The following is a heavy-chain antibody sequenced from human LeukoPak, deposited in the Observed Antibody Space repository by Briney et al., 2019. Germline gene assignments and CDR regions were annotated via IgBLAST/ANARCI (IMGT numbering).Heavy chain of an antibody. J-gene: IGHJ3*01. CDR3: AREDDSWGPNNLDL. CDR2: IDTSSSTM. CDR1: AITFSDYI. D-gene: IGHD7-27*01. V-gene: IGHV3-48*02. Sequence: GGSLRLSCAASAITFSDYIMNWVRQAPGKGLEWISYIDTSSSTMYYADSVMGRFTISRDNAKESLYLQMNSLRDEDTAVYYCAREDDSWGPNNLDLWGQGTMVTVSS.